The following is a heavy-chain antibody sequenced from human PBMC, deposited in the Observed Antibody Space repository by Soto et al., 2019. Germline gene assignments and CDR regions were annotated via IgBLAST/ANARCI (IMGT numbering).Heavy chain of an antibody. CDR1: GGAFSNYF. Sequence: QVQLVQSGAEVKKPGSSVKVSCKASGGAFSNYFISWVRQAPGQGLEWMGGIIPISGRAKYAQKLQGRVTFNADESTSTAYMYLSSLRSEDTAVYYCARETSPHMGDYYNFGMDVWGQGTMVTVSS. D-gene: IGHD3-16*01. V-gene: IGHV1-69*01. J-gene: IGHJ6*02. CDR3: ARETSPHMGDYYNFGMDV. CDR2: IIPISGRA.